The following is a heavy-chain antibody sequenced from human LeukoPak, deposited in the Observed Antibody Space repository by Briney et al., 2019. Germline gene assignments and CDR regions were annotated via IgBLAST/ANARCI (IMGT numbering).Heavy chain of an antibody. CDR1: GDSVSSNSGA. CDR2: AYYRSQWYN. CDR3: AREEAGTYGLQY. V-gene: IGHV6-1*01. D-gene: IGHD3-10*01. J-gene: IGHJ4*02. Sequence: SQTLSLTCAIFGDSVSSNSGAWSWIRQSPSRGLEWLGRAYYRSQWYNDYAFSVKGRIAINADTSENHFSLQLNSVTPEDTAVYECAREEAGTYGLQYWGQATLVTIT.